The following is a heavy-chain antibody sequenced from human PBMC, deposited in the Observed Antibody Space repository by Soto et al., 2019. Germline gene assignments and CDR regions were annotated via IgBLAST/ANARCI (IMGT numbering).Heavy chain of an antibody. D-gene: IGHD1-26*01. CDR3: ARDSGSYPD. Sequence: SETLSLTCTVSGGSISRYYWSWIRQPPGKGLEWIGYISDSGSTNYNPSLKSRVTISVDTSKNQFSLKLSSVTAADTAVYYCARDSGSYPDWGQGTLVTVSS. V-gene: IGHV4-59*01. CDR1: GGSISRYY. J-gene: IGHJ4*02. CDR2: ISDSGST.